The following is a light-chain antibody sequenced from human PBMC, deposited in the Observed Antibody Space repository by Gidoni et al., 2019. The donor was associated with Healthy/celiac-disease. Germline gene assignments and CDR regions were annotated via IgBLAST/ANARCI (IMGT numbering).Light chain of an antibody. Sequence: DIQMSQSPPSLSASLGDRVTITCRASQSISSYFNWYQQKPGKAPQLLIYAASSLQSGVPSRFSGSGSGTDFTLTISSLQPEDFATYYCQQSYSTPPTFGGGTKVEIK. CDR3: QQSYSTPPT. CDR1: QSISSY. CDR2: AAS. J-gene: IGKJ4*01. V-gene: IGKV1-39*01.